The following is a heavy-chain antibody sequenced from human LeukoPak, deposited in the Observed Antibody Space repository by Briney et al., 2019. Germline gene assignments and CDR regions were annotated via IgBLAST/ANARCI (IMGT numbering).Heavy chain of an antibody. V-gene: IGHV3-9*01. CDR1: GFTFDDYA. CDR3: AKVREFRGYYYYGMDV. D-gene: IGHD3-10*01. J-gene: IGHJ6*02. Sequence: GRSLRLSCAASGFTFDDYAMHWGRQAPGKGLVWVSGISWNSGSIGYADSVRGRFTISRDNAKNSLYLQMNSLRAEDTALYYCAKVREFRGYYYYGMDVWGQGTTVTVSS. CDR2: ISWNSGSI.